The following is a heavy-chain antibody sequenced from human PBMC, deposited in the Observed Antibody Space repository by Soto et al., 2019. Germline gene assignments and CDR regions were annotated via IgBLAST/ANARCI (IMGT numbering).Heavy chain of an antibody. D-gene: IGHD3-22*01. CDR3: ARLESSGYYP. V-gene: IGHV4-39*01. CDR2: IYYSGST. J-gene: IGHJ5*02. CDR1: GGSISSSSYY. Sequence: QLQLQESGPGLVKPSETLSLTCTVSGGSISSSSYYWGWIRQPPGKGLEGIGSIYYSGSTYYNPSLTSRVTISVDTTKTQFSLTLSSVTAADTAVYYCARLESSGYYPWGQGTLVTVSS.